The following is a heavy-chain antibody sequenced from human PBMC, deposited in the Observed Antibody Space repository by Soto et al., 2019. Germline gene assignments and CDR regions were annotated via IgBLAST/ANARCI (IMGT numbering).Heavy chain of an antibody. CDR2: ISSSSSTI. CDR3: ARDSYYYGSGSHPYYFDY. J-gene: IGHJ4*02. Sequence: GGSLRLSCAASGFTFSSYSMNWVRQAPGKGLEWVSYISSSSSTIYYADSVKGRFTISRDNAKNSLYLQMNSLRDEDTAVYYCARDSYYYGSGSHPYYFDYWGQGTLVTVSS. V-gene: IGHV3-48*02. CDR1: GFTFSSYS. D-gene: IGHD3-10*01.